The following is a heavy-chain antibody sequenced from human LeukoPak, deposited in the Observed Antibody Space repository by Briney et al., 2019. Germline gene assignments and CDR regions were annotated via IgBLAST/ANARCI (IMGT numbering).Heavy chain of an antibody. D-gene: IGHD2-15*01. CDR2: IFYGGRK. Sequence: SETLFLTCTVSRGSISSGTAYWGRMPQAPGQGLEWVGSIFYGGRKYYNPSLKSRVTISVDKSKNQLSLKLSSVAAADTAVYYCARHGRVARYLDLWGRGTLVTVSS. CDR3: ARHGRVARYLDL. J-gene: IGHJ2*01. CDR1: RGSISSGTAY. V-gene: IGHV4-39*01.